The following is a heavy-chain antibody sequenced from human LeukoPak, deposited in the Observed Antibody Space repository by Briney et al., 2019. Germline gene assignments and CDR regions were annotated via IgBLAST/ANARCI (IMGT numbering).Heavy chain of an antibody. V-gene: IGHV3-23*01. D-gene: IGHD4-17*01. CDR2: ISGSGGST. CDR1: GFTFSSYA. J-gene: IGHJ6*02. CDR3: AKGFDYGDPRGYYYYGMDV. Sequence: PGGSLRLSCAASGFTFSSYAMSWVRQAPGKGLEWVSAISGSGGSTYYADSVKGRFTISRDNSKNTLYLQMNSLRAEDTAVYYCAKGFDYGDPRGYYYYGMDVWGQGTTVTVSS.